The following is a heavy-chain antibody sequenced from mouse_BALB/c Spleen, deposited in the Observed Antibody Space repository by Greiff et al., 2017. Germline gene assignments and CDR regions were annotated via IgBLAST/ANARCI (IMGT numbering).Heavy chain of an antibody. CDR2: IWWDDDK. D-gene: IGHD2-14*01. Sequence: QVTLKVSGPGILQPSQTLSLTCSFSGFSLSTSGMGVGWIRQPSGKGLEWLAHIWWDDDKRYNPALKSRLTISKDTSSNQVFLKIASVDTADTATYYCARTRGDYRYDGDFDYWGQGTTLTVSS. CDR3: ARTRGDYRYDGDFDY. J-gene: IGHJ2*01. CDR1: GFSLSTSGMG. V-gene: IGHV8-8*01.